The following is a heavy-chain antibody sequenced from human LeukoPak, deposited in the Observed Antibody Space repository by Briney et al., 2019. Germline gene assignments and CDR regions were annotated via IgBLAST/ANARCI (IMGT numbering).Heavy chain of an antibody. CDR3: GRELDWLPTLDY. D-gene: IGHD3-9*01. V-gene: IGHV3-74*01. CDR2: INSDGSST. J-gene: IGHJ4*02. CDR1: GFTFSNYW. Sequence: GGSLRLSCAASGFTFSNYWMHWVRQAPGKGLVWVSRINSDGSSTRYADSVKGRFTISRDNAKNTLYLQMNSLRAEDTAVYYCGRELDWLPTLDYWGQGTLVTVSS.